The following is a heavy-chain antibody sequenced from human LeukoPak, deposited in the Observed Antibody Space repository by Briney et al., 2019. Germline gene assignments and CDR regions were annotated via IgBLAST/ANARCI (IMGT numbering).Heavy chain of an antibody. J-gene: IGHJ4*02. Sequence: RGSLRLSCEASGFTFRSYWMNWVRQAPGKGLEWVANIKQDGSEKYYVDSVKGRFTISRDNAKNALYLQMNTLRVEDTAVYYCARGERSLIVVPAAIDHWGQGTLVSVSS. D-gene: IGHD2-2*01. CDR1: GFTFRSYW. CDR2: IKQDGSEK. V-gene: IGHV3-7*01. CDR3: ARGERSLIVVPAAIDH.